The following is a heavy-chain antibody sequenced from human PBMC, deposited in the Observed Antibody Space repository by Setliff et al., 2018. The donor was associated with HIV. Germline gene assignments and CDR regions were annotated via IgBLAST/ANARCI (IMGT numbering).Heavy chain of an antibody. V-gene: IGHV1-69*05. CDR1: GGTFSSYA. CDR2: IIPIFGTA. J-gene: IGHJ4*02. Sequence: GASVKVSCKASGGTFSSYAISWVRQAPGQGLEWMGGIIPIFGTANYAQKFRGRVTITTDESTSTAYMELSSLRSEDTAVYYCARVADRYYYGSGSQYYFDYWGQGTLVTVSS. D-gene: IGHD3-10*01. CDR3: ARVADRYYYGSGSQYYFDY.